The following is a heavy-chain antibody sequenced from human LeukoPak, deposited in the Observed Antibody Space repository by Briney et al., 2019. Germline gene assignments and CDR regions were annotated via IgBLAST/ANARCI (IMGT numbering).Heavy chain of an antibody. CDR3: AXXXXXXXXWFGELDVELWFDP. CDR1: GGSFSGYY. Sequence: SETLSLTCAVYGGSFSGYYWSWIRQPPGKGLEWIGEINHSGSTNYNPSLKSRVTISVDTPKNQFSLKLSSVTAAGTAVYYCAXXXXXXXXWFGELDVELWFDPWGQGTLVTVSS. V-gene: IGHV4-34*01. J-gene: IGHJ5*02. CDR2: INHSGST. D-gene: IGHD3-10*01.